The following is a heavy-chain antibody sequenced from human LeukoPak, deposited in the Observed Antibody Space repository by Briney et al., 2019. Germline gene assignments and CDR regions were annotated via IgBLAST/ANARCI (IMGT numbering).Heavy chain of an antibody. CDR1: GRSISSYY. J-gene: IGHJ1*01. CDR3: ARLGYDYVWGSYRPAEYWQH. Sequence: SETVSLICTVSGRSISSYYWIWIRHPPGEGREWSGYIYYSGSTNYNPPLKSRVTISVDTAKNQYSLKLSSVPAADTAVYYCARLGYDYVWGSYRPAEYWQHWRQGTLVPVSS. V-gene: IGHV4-59*01. D-gene: IGHD3-16*02. CDR2: IYYSGST.